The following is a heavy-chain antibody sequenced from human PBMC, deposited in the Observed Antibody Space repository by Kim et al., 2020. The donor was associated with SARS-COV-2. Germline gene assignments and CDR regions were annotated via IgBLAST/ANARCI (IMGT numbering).Heavy chain of an antibody. CDR2: VSHTGSA. CDR1: GGSFSPYY. CDR3: ARMRGSAPFDY. Sequence: SQTLSLTCTVSGGSFSPYYWNWLRQSPEKGLELIGYVSHTGSANYNPSLRSRVTISLDSSKDHFSLRLTSVTAADTAVYYCARMRGSAPFDYWGQGILVT. V-gene: IGHV4-59*13. J-gene: IGHJ4*02. D-gene: IGHD6-25*01.